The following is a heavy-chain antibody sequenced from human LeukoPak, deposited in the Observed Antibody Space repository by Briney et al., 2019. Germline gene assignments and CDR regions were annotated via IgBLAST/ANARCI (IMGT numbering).Heavy chain of an antibody. J-gene: IGHJ4*02. CDR1: GYTLTELS. CDR3: ATASASSGYPDY. D-gene: IGHD3-22*01. Sequence: ASVKVSCKVSGYTLTELSMHLVRQAPGKGGEWMGGFYPEEGEKIYVQKFQGRVTMTEDTSPDTAYMELSSLRSEATAVYYCATASASSGYPDYWGQGTLVTVSS. CDR2: FYPEEGEK. V-gene: IGHV1-24*01.